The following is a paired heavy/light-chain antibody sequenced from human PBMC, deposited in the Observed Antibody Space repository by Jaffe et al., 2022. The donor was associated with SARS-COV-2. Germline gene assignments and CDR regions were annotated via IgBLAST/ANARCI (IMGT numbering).Light chain of an antibody. Sequence: DIQMTQSPSSLSASVGDRVTITCRASQTISSYLNWYQQKPGKAPNLLIYAASSLQSGVPSRFSGSGSGTDFTLTISSLQPEDFATYYCQQSFSTSLTFGGGTKVEIK. CDR3: QQSFSTSLT. CDR1: QTISSY. J-gene: IGKJ4*01. V-gene: IGKV1-39*01. CDR2: AAS.
Heavy chain of an antibody. D-gene: IGHD6-13*01. J-gene: IGHJ4*02. Sequence: QAQLVQSGAEVKKPGSSVKVSCTASGGTLSRFTISWVRQAPGQGLEWMGRIIPILDITNYAQKFQGRVTITADKSTSTAYMELSSLRSEDTAVYYCAIIPGDGNPAAAGNDYWGQGTLVTVSS. CDR1: GGTLSRFT. V-gene: IGHV1-69*02. CDR3: AIIPGDGNPAAAGNDY. CDR2: IIPILDIT.